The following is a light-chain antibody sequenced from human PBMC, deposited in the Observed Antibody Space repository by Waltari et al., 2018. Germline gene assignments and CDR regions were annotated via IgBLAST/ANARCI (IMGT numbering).Light chain of an antibody. CDR3: SSYISSDTLEL. Sequence: HSALTQPASVSGSPGQSITISCTGTSSDVGGYNYFSWYQQHPGKAPKLLIYEVRKRPAGVSNRFSSAESGNTASLTISGLQAEDEADYYCSSYISSDTLELFGGGTRLTVL. V-gene: IGLV2-14*01. CDR2: EVR. J-gene: IGLJ2*01. CDR1: SSDVGGYNY.